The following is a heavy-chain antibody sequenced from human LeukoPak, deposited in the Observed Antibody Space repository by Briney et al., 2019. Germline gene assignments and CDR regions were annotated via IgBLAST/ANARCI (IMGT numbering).Heavy chain of an antibody. CDR3: ARRLEWSSIDAFDI. D-gene: IGHD3-3*01. V-gene: IGHV4-38-2*01. Sequence: SETLSLTCAVSGYSISSGYYWGWIRQPPGKGLEWIGSIYHSGSTYYNPSLKSRVTISVDTSKNQFSLKLSSVTAADTAVYYCARRLEWSSIDAFDIWGQGTMVTVSS. CDR1: GYSISSGYY. CDR2: IYHSGST. J-gene: IGHJ3*02.